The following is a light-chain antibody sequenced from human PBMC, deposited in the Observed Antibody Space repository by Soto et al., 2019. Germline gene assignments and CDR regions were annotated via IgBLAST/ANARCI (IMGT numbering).Light chain of an antibody. V-gene: IGKV1-5*03. CDR3: QHYNSYSEA. CDR1: QTISSW. J-gene: IGKJ1*01. Sequence: DIQMTQSPSPLSGSVGDRVTITCRASQTISSWLAWYRQKPGKAPKLLIYKASTLKSGVPSRFSGSGSGTEFTLTISSLQPDDFATYYCQHYNSYSEAFGQGTKVDIK. CDR2: KAS.